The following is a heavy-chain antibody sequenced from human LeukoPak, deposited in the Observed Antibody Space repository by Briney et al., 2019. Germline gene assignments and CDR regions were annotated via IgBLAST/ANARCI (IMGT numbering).Heavy chain of an antibody. V-gene: IGHV3-30*02. CDR2: IRYDGSNK. CDR3: AKRSPVAFDI. J-gene: IGHJ3*02. Sequence: GGSLRLSCAASGFTFSSYWMSWVRQAPGKGLEWVAFIRYDGSNKYYADSVKGRFTISRDNSKNTLYLQMNSLRAEDTAVYYCAKRSPVAFDIWGQGTMVTVSS. CDR1: GFTFSSYW.